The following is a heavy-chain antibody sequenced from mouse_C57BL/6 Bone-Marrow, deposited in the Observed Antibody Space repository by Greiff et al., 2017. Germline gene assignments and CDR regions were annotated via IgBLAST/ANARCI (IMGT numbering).Heavy chain of an antibody. CDR1: GYTFTSYW. J-gene: IGHJ1*03. Sequence: VQLQQPGAELVMPGASVKLSCKASGYTFTSYWMHWVKQRPGQGLEWIGEIDPSDSYTNYNQKFKGKSTLTVDKSSSTAYMQLSSLTSEDAAVYNCARGGSNYWYFDVWGTGTTVTVSS. CDR2: IDPSDSYT. CDR3: ARGGSNYWYFDV. V-gene: IGHV1-69*01. D-gene: IGHD2-5*01.